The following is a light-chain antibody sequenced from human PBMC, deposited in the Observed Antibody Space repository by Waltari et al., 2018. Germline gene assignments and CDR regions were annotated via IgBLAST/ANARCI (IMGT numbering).Light chain of an antibody. V-gene: IGKV3-15*01. CDR3: QQYNKWPQT. Sequence: EIVMTQSPATLSVSPGERATLSCRASQSVSTNLGWYQQTPGQPPRLLIYGGSARATGIPTRFSGSGSGTEFALTISSLQSEDFAVYYCQQYNKWPQTFGQGTRVEIK. CDR2: GGS. J-gene: IGKJ1*01. CDR1: QSVSTN.